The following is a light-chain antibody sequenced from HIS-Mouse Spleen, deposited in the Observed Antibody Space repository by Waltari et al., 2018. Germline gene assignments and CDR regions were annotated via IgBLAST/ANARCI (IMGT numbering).Light chain of an antibody. V-gene: IGLV3-1*01. CDR1: SLGEKY. CDR2: QDS. CDR3: QAWDSSYSV. J-gene: IGLJ2*01. Sequence: YELSQPPSVSVSPGQTANITLTGDSLGEKYACWYQQKPGQSPVLVIYQDSKRPSGIPERFSGSNSGNTATLTISGTQAMDEADYYCQAWDSSYSVFGGGTKLTVL.